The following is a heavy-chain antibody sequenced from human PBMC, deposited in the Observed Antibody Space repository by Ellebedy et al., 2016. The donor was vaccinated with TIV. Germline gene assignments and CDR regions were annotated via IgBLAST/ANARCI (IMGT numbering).Heavy chain of an antibody. J-gene: IGHJ2*01. V-gene: IGHV4-4*07. CDR3: ARDRTGDWGLLWYFDL. CDR1: GGSISSYY. CDR2: IYTSGST. Sequence: MPSETLSLTCTVSGGSISSYYWSWIRQPAGKGLEWIGRIYTSGSTNYNPSLKSRVTMSVDTSKNQFSLKLSSVTAADTAVYYCARDRTGDWGLLWYFDLWGRGTLVTVSS. D-gene: IGHD7-27*01.